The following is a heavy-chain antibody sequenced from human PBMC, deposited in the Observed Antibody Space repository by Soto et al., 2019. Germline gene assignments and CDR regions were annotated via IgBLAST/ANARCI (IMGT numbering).Heavy chain of an antibody. D-gene: IGHD3-16*01. J-gene: IGHJ5*02. V-gene: IGHV3-74*01. CDR1: GFSLSKYW. CDR3: ARGGSTDFYGLWDL. CDR2: VNGDGSST. Sequence: EVQLVESGGASVQPGGSLRLSCAASGFSLSKYWMHWVRQAPGKGLEWVSRVNGDGSSTTYADSVSGRFIISRDNAKNTVFLQMSSLRADETARYYCARGGSTDFYGLWDLWGQGTQVIVSS.